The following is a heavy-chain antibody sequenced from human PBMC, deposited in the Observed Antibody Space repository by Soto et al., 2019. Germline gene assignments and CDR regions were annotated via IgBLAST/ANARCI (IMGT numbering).Heavy chain of an antibody. V-gene: IGHV3-43*01. D-gene: IGHD3-3*01. Sequence: GGSLSLSCAASGFTFDDYTMHWVRQAPGKGLEWVSLISWDGGSTYYADSVKGRFTISRDNSKNSLYLQMNSLRTEDTALYYCAKALAGSGYLMYYGMDVWGQGTTVTVSS. J-gene: IGHJ6*02. CDR1: GFTFDDYT. CDR3: AKALAGSGYLMYYGMDV. CDR2: ISWDGGST.